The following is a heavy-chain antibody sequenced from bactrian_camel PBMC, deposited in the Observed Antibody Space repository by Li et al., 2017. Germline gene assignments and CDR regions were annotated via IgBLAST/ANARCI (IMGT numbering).Heavy chain of an antibody. CDR3: AADPSCPLRYGGSWNGLTEADFGY. Sequence: HVQLVESGGGSVQAGGSLRLSCTASGLSNYMGWFRQAPGKDREGVATIWTGGSDSYYADSVKDRFTISQDRAKNTVYLQMNSLKPEDTAMYYCAADPSCPLRYGGSWNGLTEADFGYWGQGTQVTVS. J-gene: IGHJ6*01. CDR1: GLSNY. D-gene: IGHD6*01. V-gene: IGHV3S63*01. CDR2: IWTGGSDS.